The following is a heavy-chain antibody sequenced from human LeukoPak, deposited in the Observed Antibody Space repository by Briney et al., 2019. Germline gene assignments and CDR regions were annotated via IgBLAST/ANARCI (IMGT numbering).Heavy chain of an antibody. CDR1: GGSIRSGSFY. J-gene: IGHJ4*02. V-gene: IGHV4-61*02. CDR3: AMSSRVTRFDY. Sequence: SETLSLTCTVSGGSIRSGSFYWSWIRQPAVKGLEWIGRISTNGNTNYNPSLKSRVTISVDTSKNQFSLMLNSVTAADTAVYYYAMSSRVTRFDYWGQGTLVTVSS. CDR2: ISTNGNT. D-gene: IGHD2-21*02.